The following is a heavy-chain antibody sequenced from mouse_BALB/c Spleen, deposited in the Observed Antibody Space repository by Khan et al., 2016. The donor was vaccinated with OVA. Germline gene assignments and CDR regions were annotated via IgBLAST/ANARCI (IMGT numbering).Heavy chain of an antibody. J-gene: IGHJ2*01. CDR1: GYTFTNYW. CDR3: ARNGFGNYEIWDY. V-gene: IGHV1-5*01. D-gene: IGHD2-1*01. Sequence: VQLQQSGTVLARPGASVKMSCKASGYTFTNYWMHWVKQRPGQGLEWIATIYPGNSDTNYNQKFTGKAKLTAGTSTSTAYMELSSLTNEDSAVYYCARNGFGNYEIWDYWGQGTTLTVSS. CDR2: IYPGNSDT.